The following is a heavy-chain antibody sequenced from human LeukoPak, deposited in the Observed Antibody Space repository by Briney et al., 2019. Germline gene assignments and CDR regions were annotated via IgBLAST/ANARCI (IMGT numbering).Heavy chain of an antibody. CDR2: ISGSGGST. D-gene: IGHD5-18*01. V-gene: IGHV3-23*01. Sequence: QSGGSLRPSCAASGFTFSSYAMSWVRQAPGKGLEGVSAISGSGGSTYYADSVKGRFTISRDNSKNTLYLQMNSLRAEDTAVYYCARQYSYGYFDYWGQGTLVTVSS. CDR3: ARQYSYGYFDY. CDR1: GFTFSSYA. J-gene: IGHJ4*02.